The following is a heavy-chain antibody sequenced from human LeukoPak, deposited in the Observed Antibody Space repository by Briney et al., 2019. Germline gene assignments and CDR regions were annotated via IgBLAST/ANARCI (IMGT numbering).Heavy chain of an antibody. CDR3: AGGDRNGWYFYY. V-gene: IGHV3-20*04. CDR1: GFIFDDHG. Sequence: GGSLRLSCAASGFIFDDHGMSWVRQAPGKGLEWVSGINRNGGSTGYADSVKGRFTISRDNAKNSLYLQMSSLRAEDTALYYCAGGDRNGWYFYYWGQGTLVTVSS. CDR2: INRNGGST. D-gene: IGHD6-19*01. J-gene: IGHJ4*02.